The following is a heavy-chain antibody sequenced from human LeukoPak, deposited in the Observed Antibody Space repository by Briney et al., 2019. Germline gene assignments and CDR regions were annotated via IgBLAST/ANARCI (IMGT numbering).Heavy chain of an antibody. CDR2: ISDSGDDT. J-gene: IGHJ6*02. CDR3: AKGRGDNYDILTGYNYYYGMDV. Sequence: GGSLRLSCAVFGFTFSSEGMAWLRQAPGKGLEWVSSISDSGDDTYYADSVKGRFTISRDNSKNTLYLQMNSLRAEDTAVYYCAKGRGDNYDILTGYNYYYGMDVWGQGTTVTVSS. V-gene: IGHV3-23*01. D-gene: IGHD3-9*01. CDR1: GFTFSSEG.